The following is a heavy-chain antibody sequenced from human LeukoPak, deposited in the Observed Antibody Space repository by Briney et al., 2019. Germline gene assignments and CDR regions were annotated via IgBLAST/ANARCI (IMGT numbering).Heavy chain of an antibody. D-gene: IGHD3-9*01. CDR2: IRYDGSNK. V-gene: IGHV3-30*02. CDR3: AKDLALVIID. Sequence: GGSLRLSCAASGFTFSDYYMNWVRQAPGKGLEWVAFIRYDGSNKYYADSVKGRFTISRDNSKNTLYLQMNSLRAEDTAVYYCAKDLALVIIDWGQGTLVTVSS. CDR1: GFTFSDYY. J-gene: IGHJ4*02.